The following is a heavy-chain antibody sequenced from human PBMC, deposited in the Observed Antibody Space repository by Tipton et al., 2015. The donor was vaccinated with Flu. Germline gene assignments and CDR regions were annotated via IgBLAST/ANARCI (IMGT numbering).Heavy chain of an antibody. J-gene: IGHJ4*02. Sequence: QLVQPGGGVVQPGRSLRLSCAASGFTFSSYGMHWVRQAPGKGLEWVAVIWYDGSNKYYADSVKGRFTISRDNSKNTLYLQMNSLRAEDTAVYYCARDGDCGGDCYSDYWGQGTLVTVSS. D-gene: IGHD2-21*01. CDR2: IWYDGSNK. CDR3: ARDGDCGGDCYSDY. V-gene: IGHV3-33*01. CDR1: GFTFSSYG.